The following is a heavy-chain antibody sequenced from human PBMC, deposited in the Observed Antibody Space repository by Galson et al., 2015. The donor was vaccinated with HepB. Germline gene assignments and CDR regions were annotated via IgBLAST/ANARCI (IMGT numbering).Heavy chain of an antibody. CDR2: VYSSNSGGST. J-gene: IGHJ4*02. D-gene: IGHD3-16*02. CDR3: VGSGWGSYRGDY. Sequence: SLRLSCAASGLSVSSNYMSWVRQAPGKGLEWVSVVYSSNSGGSTHYEDFVKGRFTISRDNSKNTLYLQMNSLRAEDTAVYYCVGSGWGSYRGDYWGQGTLVTVSS. CDR1: GLSVSSNY. V-gene: IGHV3-53*01.